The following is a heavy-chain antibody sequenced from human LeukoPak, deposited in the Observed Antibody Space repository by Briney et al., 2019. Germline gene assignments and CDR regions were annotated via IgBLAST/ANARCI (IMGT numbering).Heavy chain of an antibody. D-gene: IGHD5-18*01. CDR1: GFIFSSIHA. J-gene: IGHJ4*02. Sequence: GGTLRLSCAASGFIFSSIHAMTWVRQAPGKGLEWVSSISGSGSTTYYADSVKGRFTISRDSSKNTLYLQMNTLRFEDTAVYHCARTISGSYGVSDYWGQGTLVTVSS. CDR2: ISGSGSTT. V-gene: IGHV3-23*01. CDR3: ARTISGSYGVSDY.